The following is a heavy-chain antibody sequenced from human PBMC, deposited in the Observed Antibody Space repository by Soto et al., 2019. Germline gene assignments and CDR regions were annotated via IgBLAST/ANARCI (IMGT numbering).Heavy chain of an antibody. D-gene: IGHD1-1*01. CDR2: IYHSGST. CDR3: AREMATTFDAFDI. J-gene: IGHJ3*02. V-gene: IGHV4-30-2*01. CDR1: GGSISSGGYS. Sequence: SETLSLTCAVSGGSISSGGYSWSWIRQPPGKGLGWIGYIYHSGSTYYNPSLKSRVTISVDRSKNQFSLKLSSVTAADTAVYYCAREMATTFDAFDIWGQGTMVTVSS.